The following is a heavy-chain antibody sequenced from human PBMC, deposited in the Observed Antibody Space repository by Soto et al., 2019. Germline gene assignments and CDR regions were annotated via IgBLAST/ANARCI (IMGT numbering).Heavy chain of an antibody. J-gene: IGHJ4*02. CDR3: ARERIAAAGIPFDY. V-gene: IGHV1-18*01. CDR2: ISGNNGNA. CDR1: GYTLSSYG. D-gene: IGHD6-13*01. Sequence: ASVKVSCKASGYTLSSYGISWVRQAPGQRLEWMGWISGNNGNANYAQKFQGRVTMTTDTSTSTAYMELSSLRSDDTAVYYCARERIAAAGIPFDYWGQGTLVTVSS.